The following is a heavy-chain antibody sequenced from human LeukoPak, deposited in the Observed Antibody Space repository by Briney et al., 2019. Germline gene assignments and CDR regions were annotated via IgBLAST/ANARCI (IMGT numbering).Heavy chain of an antibody. CDR1: GGSISSSSYY. CDR2: IYYSGST. J-gene: IGHJ4*02. D-gene: IGHD2-21*01. V-gene: IGHV4-39*01. CDR3: ARLPGNYCGGDCLSFDY. Sequence: SETLSLTCTVSGGSISSSSYYWGWIRQPPGKGLEWIGSIYYSGSTYYNPSLKSRVTISVDTSKNQFSLKLSSVTAADTAVYYCARLPGNYCGGDCLSFDYWGQGTLVTVSS.